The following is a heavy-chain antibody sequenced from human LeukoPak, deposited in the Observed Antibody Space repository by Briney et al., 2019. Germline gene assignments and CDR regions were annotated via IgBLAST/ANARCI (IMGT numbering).Heavy chain of an antibody. CDR3: ARDLTTYYYDSSGYSDAFDI. D-gene: IGHD3-22*01. J-gene: IGHJ3*02. Sequence: SVKVSCKASGGTFSSYAISWVRQAPGQGLEWMGGIIPIFGTANYAQKFQGRVTITADKSTSTAYMELSSLRSEDTAVYYCARDLTTYYYDSSGYSDAFDIWGQGTMVTVSS. CDR2: IIPIFGTA. V-gene: IGHV1-69*06. CDR1: GGTFSSYA.